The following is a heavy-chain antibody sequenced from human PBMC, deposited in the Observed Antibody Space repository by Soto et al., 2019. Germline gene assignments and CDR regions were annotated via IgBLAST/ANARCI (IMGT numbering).Heavy chain of an antibody. J-gene: IGHJ4*02. CDR3: AKRPPILVYTGLETGIFDY. CDR2: ISASGGSI. D-gene: IGHD3-3*01. Sequence: EVQLLESGGGLVQPGGSLRLSCTVSGFTFSSYAMSWVRQAPGKGLEWVSAISASGGSIYYADSVKGRVTISRDNAKNTLYLQMNSRRAEDTAVYYCAKRPPILVYTGLETGIFDYWGQGTLVTVSA. CDR1: GFTFSSYA. V-gene: IGHV3-23*01.